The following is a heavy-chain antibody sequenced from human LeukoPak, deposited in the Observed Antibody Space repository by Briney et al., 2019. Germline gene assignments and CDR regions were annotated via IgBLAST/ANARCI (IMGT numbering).Heavy chain of an antibody. CDR3: ARYYYYYMDV. CDR2: IYYTGST. V-gene: IGHV4-39*07. CDR1: GGSISSSSYY. J-gene: IGHJ6*03. Sequence: PSETLSLTCTVSGGSISSSSYYWSWVRQPPGKGLEWIGEIYYTGSTNYNPSLKSRVTISIDKSKNQFSLRLSSVTAADTAVYYCARYYYYYMDVWGKGTTVTVSS.